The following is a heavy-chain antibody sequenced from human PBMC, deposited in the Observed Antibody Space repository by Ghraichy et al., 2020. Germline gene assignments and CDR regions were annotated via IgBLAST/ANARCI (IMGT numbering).Heavy chain of an antibody. V-gene: IGHV4-39*06. CDR1: GGSISSSSYY. D-gene: IGHD5-18*01. J-gene: IGHJ4*02. Sequence: SETLSLTCTVSGGSISSSSYYWGWIRPRQGRGLVWIGNFFYSADNYSNPSLKSRVTISLVSKNQFPLNLRFVTAADTGVYYCAGDGQGHSYGYSRPHGGQGTTVTFS. CDR2: FFYSADN. CDR3: AGDGQGHSYGYSRPH.